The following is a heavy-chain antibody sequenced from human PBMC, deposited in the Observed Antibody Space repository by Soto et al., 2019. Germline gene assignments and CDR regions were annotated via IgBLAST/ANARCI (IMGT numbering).Heavy chain of an antibody. V-gene: IGHV4-59*01. J-gene: IGHJ5*02. Sequence: PSETLSLTWTVAGGSISTYYWSWIRQPPGKGLEWIGYIYYRGSTNYNPSLKSLVSISVDTSKNQFSLKLSSVTAAATALYYCARDRLANWFDPWGQGTLVTVSS. CDR2: IYYRGST. D-gene: IGHD3-9*01. CDR1: GGSISTYY. CDR3: ARDRLANWFDP.